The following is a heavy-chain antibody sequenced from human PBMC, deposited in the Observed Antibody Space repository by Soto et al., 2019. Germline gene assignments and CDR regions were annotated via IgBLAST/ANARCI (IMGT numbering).Heavy chain of an antibody. J-gene: IGHJ6*02. CDR2: ILYDGSNK. CDR3: AKSRDAYNFYFYYGMDV. V-gene: IGHV3-30*18. CDR1: GFTFSNYG. Sequence: GGSLRLSCAASGFTFSNYGMHWVRQTPGKGLEWVALILYDGSNKYYGDSVKGRFIISRDNSKNTLYLQVSSLRAEDTAVYYCAKSRDAYNFYFYYGMDVWGQGTTVTVSS. D-gene: IGHD2-2*01.